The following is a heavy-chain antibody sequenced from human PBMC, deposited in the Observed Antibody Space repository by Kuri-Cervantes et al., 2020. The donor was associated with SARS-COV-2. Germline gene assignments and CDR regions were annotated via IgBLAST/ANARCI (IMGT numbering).Heavy chain of an antibody. J-gene: IGHJ4*02. D-gene: IGHD6-13*01. CDR1: GFTFSSYA. CDR3: AKDISSSSWYSSD. CDR2: ISGSGGST. Sequence: GESLKISCAASGFTFSSYAMSWVRQAPGKGLEWVSAISGSGGSTYYADSVKGRFTISRDNSKNSLYLQMNSLRTEDTALYYCAKDISSSSWYSSDWGQGTLVTVSS. V-gene: IGHV3-23*01.